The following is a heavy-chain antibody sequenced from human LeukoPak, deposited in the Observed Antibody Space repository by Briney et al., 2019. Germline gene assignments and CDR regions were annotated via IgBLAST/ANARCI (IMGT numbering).Heavy chain of an antibody. J-gene: IGHJ5*02. CDR1: GCTFTSYG. CDR3: ARDRFTRPGAKYNWFDP. Sequence: ASVKVSCKASGCTFTSYGISWVRQAPGQGLEWMGWISAYNGNTNYAQKLQGRVTMTTDTSTSTAYMELRSLRSDDTAVYYCARDRFTRPGAKYNWFDPWGQGTLVTVSS. D-gene: IGHD4/OR15-4a*01. CDR2: ISAYNGNT. V-gene: IGHV1-18*01.